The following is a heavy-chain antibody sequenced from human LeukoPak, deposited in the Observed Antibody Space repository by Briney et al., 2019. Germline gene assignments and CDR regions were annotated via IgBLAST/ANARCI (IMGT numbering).Heavy chain of an antibody. CDR1: GYSFTNKY. CDR2: IVPILGIA. V-gene: IGHV1-69*04. D-gene: IGHD5-18*01. Sequence: SVKVSCTASGYSFTNKYMHWVRQAPGQGLEWMGRIVPILGIANYAQEFQGRLIITADKATSSAYMELSSLRSEDTAVYYCARDQGDNSYGYYAIWYAFDVWGQGTMVTVSS. J-gene: IGHJ3*01. CDR3: ARDQGDNSYGYYAIWYAFDV.